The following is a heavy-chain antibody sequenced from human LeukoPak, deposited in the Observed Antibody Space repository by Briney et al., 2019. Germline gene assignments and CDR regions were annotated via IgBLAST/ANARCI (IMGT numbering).Heavy chain of an antibody. V-gene: IGHV4-34*01. Sequence: SETLSLTCAVYGGSFSGYYWSWIRQPPGKGLEWIGEINHSGSTNYNPSLKSRVTISVDTSKNQFSLKLSSVTAADTAVYYCARGRWDYDILTSYYKVSPFDYWGQGTLVTVSS. CDR3: ARGRWDYDILTSYYKVSPFDY. CDR2: INHSGST. D-gene: IGHD3-9*01. J-gene: IGHJ4*02. CDR1: GGSFSGYY.